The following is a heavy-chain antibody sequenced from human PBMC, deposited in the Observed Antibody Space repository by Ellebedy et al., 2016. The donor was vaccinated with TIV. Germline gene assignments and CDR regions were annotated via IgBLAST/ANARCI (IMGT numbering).Heavy chain of an antibody. CDR2: ISAYNGNT. CDR1: GYTFTSYG. D-gene: IGHD1-20*01. CDR3: ARDRLTGTSSNDY. Sequence: ASVKVSCKASGYTFTSYGISWVRQAPGQGLEWMGWISAYNGNTHYAPRLQGRVTMTTDTSTSPAYMELRSLTSDDTAVYYCARDRLTGTSSNDYWGQGTLVTVSS. V-gene: IGHV1-18*01. J-gene: IGHJ4*02.